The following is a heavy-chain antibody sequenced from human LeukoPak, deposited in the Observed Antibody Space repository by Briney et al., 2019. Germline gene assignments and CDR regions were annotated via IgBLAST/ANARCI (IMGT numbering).Heavy chain of an antibody. Sequence: GASVKVSCKASVGTFSSYAIRWVRQAPGQGLAWVGRIIPILGIANYAQKFQGRVTITADKSTSTAYMALRSLRSEDTAVYYCGSRHRSSTSCYGYWGQGTLVTVSS. CDR1: VGTFSSYA. D-gene: IGHD2-2*01. CDR3: GSRHRSSTSCYGY. V-gene: IGHV1-69*04. CDR2: IIPILGIA. J-gene: IGHJ4*02.